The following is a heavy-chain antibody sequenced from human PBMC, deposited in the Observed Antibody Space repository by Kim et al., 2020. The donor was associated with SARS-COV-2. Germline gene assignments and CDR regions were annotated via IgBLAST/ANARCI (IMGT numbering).Heavy chain of an antibody. Sequence: ASVKVSCKASGYTFTSYGISWVRQAPGQGLEWMGWISAHNGDTKYAQQIQGRVTMATDTSTTTAYMDLRSLTSDDTAIYYCARDSGLNQYFSGGSCFQDWFFDLWGRGTLVTVSS. J-gene: IGHJ2*01. V-gene: IGHV1-18*04. CDR2: ISAHNGDT. D-gene: IGHD2-15*01. CDR1: GYTFTSYG. CDR3: ARDSGLNQYFSGGSCFQDWFFDL.